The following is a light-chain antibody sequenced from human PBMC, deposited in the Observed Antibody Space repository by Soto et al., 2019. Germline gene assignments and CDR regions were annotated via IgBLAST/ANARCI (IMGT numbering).Light chain of an antibody. CDR2: TVF. CDR3: LQYHTYPWT. CDR1: QAFTNY. Sequence: IRMTQSPSSLSASTGDTVTITCRASQAFTNYLAWYQQKPGEAPKLLIHTVFILQTWVPSRFSGSGSGTDFTLTISYLQSEDFATYYCLQYHTYPWTFGQGTKVEI. J-gene: IGKJ1*01. V-gene: IGKV1-8*01.